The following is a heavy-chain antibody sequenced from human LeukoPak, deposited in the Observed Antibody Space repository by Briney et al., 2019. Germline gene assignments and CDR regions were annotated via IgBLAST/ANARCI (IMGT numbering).Heavy chain of an antibody. D-gene: IGHD6-13*01. CDR3: ARVVSIYSSSWPFDY. CDR1: GDSVSSDSAS. V-gene: IGHV6-1*01. Sequence: SQTLSLTCSIPGDSVSSDSASWNWIRQSPSRGLEWLGRTYYRSTWYSDFADSVKSRIAIDPGTSKNQFSLHLNSVTPEDTAIYYCARVVSIYSSSWPFDYWGQGTLVTVSS. CDR2: TYYRSTWYS. J-gene: IGHJ4*02.